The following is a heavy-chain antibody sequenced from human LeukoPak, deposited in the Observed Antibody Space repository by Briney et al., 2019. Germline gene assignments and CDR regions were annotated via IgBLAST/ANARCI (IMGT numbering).Heavy chain of an antibody. D-gene: IGHD3-10*01. V-gene: IGHV1-2*02. CDR3: ARGRSINYYGQDY. CDR1: GYTFTDNY. J-gene: IGHJ4*02. Sequence: ASVKVSCKASGYTFTDNYMHWVRQAPGQGLEWMGWINPTSGDTNYAQNFQDRVSMTRDTSVSTAYMELNRLRSDDTAVYYCARGRSINYYGQDYWGQGTLVTVSS. CDR2: INPTSGDT.